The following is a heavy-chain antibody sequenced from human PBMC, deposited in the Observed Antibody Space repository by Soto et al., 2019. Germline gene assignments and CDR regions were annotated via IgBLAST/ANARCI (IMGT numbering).Heavy chain of an antibody. Sequence: QVQLVESGGGVVQPGRSLRLSCAASGFTFSSYGMHWVRQAPGKGLEWVAVISYDGSNKYYADSVKGRFTISRDNSKNTLYLKRTSLRAEDTVVYYGAKERGPEWFEKYGRDVGAKGPTV. D-gene: IGHD3-3*01. V-gene: IGHV3-30*18. CDR1: GFTFSSYG. CDR3: AKERGPEWFEKYGRDV. CDR2: ISYDGSNK. J-gene: IGHJ6*04.